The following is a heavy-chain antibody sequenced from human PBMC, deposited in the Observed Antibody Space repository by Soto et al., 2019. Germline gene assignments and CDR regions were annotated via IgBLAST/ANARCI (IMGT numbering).Heavy chain of an antibody. D-gene: IGHD3-10*01. CDR2: LGAGGDT. CDR1: GFTISSYD. V-gene: IGHV3-13*01. J-gene: IGHJ4*02. CDR3: ARGTMVRGTLDPEISGPLDY. Sequence: EVQLVESGGGLVQPGGSLRLACAASGFTISSYDMHWVRHVTGKGLEWVSTLGAGGDTYFPDSVKGRFTISRENAKNSLYLQMNNLGAGDTAVYYCARGTMVRGTLDPEISGPLDYWGQGNLVAVSS.